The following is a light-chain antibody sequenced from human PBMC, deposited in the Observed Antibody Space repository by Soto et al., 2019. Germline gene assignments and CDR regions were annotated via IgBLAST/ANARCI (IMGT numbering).Light chain of an antibody. CDR2: DVS. CDR3: QQSGNSPHT. V-gene: IGKV3-11*01. J-gene: IGKJ1*01. CDR1: QNISNY. Sequence: IGVTKSAATLSLSPGKRSTLSCRASQNISNYLIWYQQKPGQSPRLLIYDVSNRATGIPARFSGSGSGTEFTLTIALLEPGDFAVYYCQQSGNSPHTFGQGTKVDIK.